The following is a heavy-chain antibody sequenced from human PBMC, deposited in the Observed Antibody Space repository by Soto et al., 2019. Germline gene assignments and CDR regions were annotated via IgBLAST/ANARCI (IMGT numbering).Heavy chain of an antibody. CDR2: IIPILGIA. V-gene: IGHV1-69*08. Sequence: QVQLVQSGAEVKKPGSSVKVSCKASGGTFSSYTISWVRQAPGQGLEWMGRIIPILGIANYAQKFQGRVTLTADKSTSTAYMELSSLRSEDTAVYYCARDPRDGYNYADYWVREPWSPSPQ. CDR3: ARDPRDGYNYADY. CDR1: GGTFSSYT. J-gene: IGHJ4*02. D-gene: IGHD5-12*01.